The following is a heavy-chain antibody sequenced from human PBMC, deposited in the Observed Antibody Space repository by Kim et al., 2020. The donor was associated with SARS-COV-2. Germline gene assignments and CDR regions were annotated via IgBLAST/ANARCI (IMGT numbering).Heavy chain of an antibody. CDR3: ARRETKWDAFDI. D-gene: IGHD1-7*01. CDR2: IIPIFGTA. J-gene: IGHJ3*02. CDR1: GGTFSIYV. Sequence: SVKVSCKASGGTFSIYVINWVRQAPGQGLEWMGGIIPIFGTANYAQKFQDRITITADESTSTAYMELSSLRSDDTAVYYCARRETKWDAFDIWGQGTMFTVSS. V-gene: IGHV1-69*13.